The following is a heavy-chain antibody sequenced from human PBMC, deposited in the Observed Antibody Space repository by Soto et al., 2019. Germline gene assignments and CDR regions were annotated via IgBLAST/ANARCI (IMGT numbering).Heavy chain of an antibody. Sequence: HPGGSLRLSCAASGFTFSSYAMSWVRQAPGKGLEWVSAISGSGGSTYYADSVKGRFTISRDNSKNTLYLQMNSLRAEDTAVYYCAKPGILTGYGYFQHWGQGTLVTVSS. CDR1: GFTFSSYA. CDR3: AKPGILTGYGYFQH. D-gene: IGHD3-9*01. J-gene: IGHJ1*01. V-gene: IGHV3-23*01. CDR2: ISGSGGST.